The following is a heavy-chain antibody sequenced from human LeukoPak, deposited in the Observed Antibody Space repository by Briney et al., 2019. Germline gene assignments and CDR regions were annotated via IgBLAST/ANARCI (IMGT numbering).Heavy chain of an antibody. Sequence: SVKVPCKASGGTFSSYAISWVRQAPGQGLEWMGRIIPILGIANYAQKFQGRVTITADKSTSTAYMELSSLRSEDTAVYYCARDGYNRGAFDIWGQGTMVTVSS. D-gene: IGHD5-24*01. J-gene: IGHJ3*02. CDR1: GGTFSSYA. V-gene: IGHV1-69*04. CDR3: ARDGYNRGAFDI. CDR2: IIPILGIA.